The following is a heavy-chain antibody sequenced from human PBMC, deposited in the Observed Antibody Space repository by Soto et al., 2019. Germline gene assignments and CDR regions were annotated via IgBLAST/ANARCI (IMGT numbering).Heavy chain of an antibody. CDR2: ISAYSGDI. D-gene: IGHD3-9*01. CDR1: GCTFNNFG. J-gene: IGHJ4*01. V-gene: IGHV1-18*01. CDR3: VRDLDYDILICYRGPPNFDH. Sequence: GASVKVSCKASGCTFNNFGIAWVRQAPGQGLEWMGWISAYSGDIKYAQKLQDRITMTTDTATSTAYMELRSLRSDDTAVYYCVRDLDYDILICYRGPPNFDHWG.